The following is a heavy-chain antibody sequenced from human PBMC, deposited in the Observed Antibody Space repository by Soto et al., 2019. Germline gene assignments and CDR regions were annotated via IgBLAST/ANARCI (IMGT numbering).Heavy chain of an antibody. CDR2: TFHDGSDE. CDR3: VTAYTYGPDAFDI. D-gene: IGHD5-18*01. Sequence: QVQLVESGGGVVQPGRSLRLSCAGSGFTFSSYAMHRVRQAPGKGLEWVAVTFHDGSDEYYADSVKGRLTVSRDNSTNDLNLPLNSLKPEDTAVYYCVTAYTYGPDAFDIWGQGTMVTVTT. J-gene: IGHJ3*02. CDR1: GFTFSSYA. V-gene: IGHV3-30-3*01.